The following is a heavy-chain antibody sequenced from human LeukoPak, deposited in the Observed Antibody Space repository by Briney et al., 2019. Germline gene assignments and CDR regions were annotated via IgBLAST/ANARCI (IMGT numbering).Heavy chain of an antibody. CDR2: IYYSGST. D-gene: IGHD3-3*01. V-gene: IGHV4-59*01. CDR3: ASGPPFLKYFEY. J-gene: IGHJ4*02. Sequence: TSETLSLTCTVSGGSINTYLWSWIRQPPGKGLEWIGYIYYSGSTNYNPSLKSRVTISVDTSKNQFSLKLSSVTAADTALYYCASGPPFLKYFEYWGQGTLVTVSS. CDR1: GGSINTYL.